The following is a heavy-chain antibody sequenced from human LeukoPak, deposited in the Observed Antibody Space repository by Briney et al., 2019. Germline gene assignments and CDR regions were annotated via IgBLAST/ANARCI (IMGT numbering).Heavy chain of an antibody. CDR1: GGTFSSYA. J-gene: IGHJ3*02. D-gene: IGHD3-9*01. Sequence: ASVKVSCKASGGTFSSYAISWVRQAPGQGLEWMGGIIPIFGTANYAQKFQGRVTITTDESTSTAYMELSSLRSEDTAVYYCARDSRLVIGAFDIWGQGTMVTVSS. CDR2: IIPIFGTA. V-gene: IGHV1-69*05. CDR3: ARDSRLVIGAFDI.